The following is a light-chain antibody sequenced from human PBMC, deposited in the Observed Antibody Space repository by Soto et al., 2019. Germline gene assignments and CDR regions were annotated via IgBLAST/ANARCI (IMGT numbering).Light chain of an antibody. CDR3: AAWDDSLIGV. V-gene: IGLV1-44*01. CDR1: SSNIGSNA. J-gene: IGLJ1*01. Sequence: QSALTKPPSASGTPGQRVTISCSGSSSNIGSNAVTWYQQLPGTAPKLLIYNNNKRPSGVPDRFSGSKSGTSASLAISGLQSEDEADYYCAAWDDSLIGVFGTGTQLTVL. CDR2: NNN.